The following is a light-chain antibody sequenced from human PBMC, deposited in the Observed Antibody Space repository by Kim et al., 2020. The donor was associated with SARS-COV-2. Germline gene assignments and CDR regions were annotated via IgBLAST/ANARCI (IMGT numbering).Light chain of an antibody. V-gene: IGLV3-9*01. CDR2: RDT. CDR3: QVWDSSTAYV. Sequence: VALGQTARITCGGHSIGSKTVHWYQQQPGQAPVLVIYRDTNRPSEIPERFSGSNSRNTATLTISRAQAGDEADYYCQVWDSSTAYVFGGGTQLTVL. CDR1: SIGSKT. J-gene: IGLJ2*01.